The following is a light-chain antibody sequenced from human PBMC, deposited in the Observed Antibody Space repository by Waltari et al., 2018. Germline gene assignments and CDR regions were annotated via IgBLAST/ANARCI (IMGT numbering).Light chain of an antibody. Sequence: GDRVTITCRASQSISSYLNWYQQKPGKAPKLLISAASSLQSGVPSRFSGSGSGTDVTLTISGLRPEDFATYYCQQSYSSPPWTFGQGTKVEIK. CDR3: QQSYSSPPWT. V-gene: IGKV1-39*01. CDR2: AAS. J-gene: IGKJ1*01. CDR1: QSISSY.